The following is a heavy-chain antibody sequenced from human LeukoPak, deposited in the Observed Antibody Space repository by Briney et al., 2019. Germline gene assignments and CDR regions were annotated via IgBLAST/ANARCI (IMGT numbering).Heavy chain of an antibody. CDR2: IYYSGST. V-gene: IGHV4-59*01. Sequence: PSETLSLTCTVSGGSISSYYWSWIRQPPGKGLEWIGYIYYSGSTNYNPSLKSRVTISVDTSKNQFSLKLSSVTAADTAVYYCARGRTYYYDSSGFDAFDIWGQGTMVTVSS. CDR1: GGSISSYY. J-gene: IGHJ3*02. D-gene: IGHD3-22*01. CDR3: ARGRTYYYDSSGFDAFDI.